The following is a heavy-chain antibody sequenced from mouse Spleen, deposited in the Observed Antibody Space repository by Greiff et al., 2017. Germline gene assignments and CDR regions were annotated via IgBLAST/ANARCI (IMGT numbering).Heavy chain of an antibody. J-gene: IGHJ2*01. CDR3: ASLTGTERAYYFDY. Sequence: EVQRVESGGGLVKPGGSLKLSCAASGFTFSSYAMSWVRQTPEKRLEWVATISSGGSYTYYPDSVKGRFTISRDNAKNTLYLQMSSLRSEDTAMYYCASLTGTERAYYFDYWGQGTTLTVSS. CDR2: ISSGGSYT. CDR1: GFTFSSYA. D-gene: IGHD4-1*01. V-gene: IGHV5-9-3*01.